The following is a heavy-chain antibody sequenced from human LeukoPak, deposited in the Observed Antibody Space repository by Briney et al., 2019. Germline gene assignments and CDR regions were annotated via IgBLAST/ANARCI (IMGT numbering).Heavy chain of an antibody. CDR2: ISSSSIYI. CDR3: ARDLPYGMDV. Sequence: GGSLRLSCAASGFTFSTYSLNWVRQAPGKGLEWVSSISSSSIYIYYANSVKGRFTISRDNAMSSLSLQMNSLRAEDTAVYYCARDLPYGMDVWGQGTTVTVSS. CDR1: GFTFSTYS. J-gene: IGHJ6*02. V-gene: IGHV3-21*04.